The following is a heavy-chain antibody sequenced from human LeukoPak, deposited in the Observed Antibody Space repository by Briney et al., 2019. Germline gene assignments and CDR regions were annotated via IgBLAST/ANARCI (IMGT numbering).Heavy chain of an antibody. J-gene: IGHJ5*02. CDR1: GGAISSGDYY. Sequence: PSQTLSLTCTVSGGAISSGDYYWTWIRQPPGKGLEWIGYIYDSGATYYNPSLKSRVTISVDTSKNQFSLKLSSVTAADTAVYYCARSSGYYGSGSYVDPWGQGTLVTVSS. D-gene: IGHD3-10*01. V-gene: IGHV4-30-4*01. CDR3: ARSSGYYGSGSYVDP. CDR2: IYDSGAT.